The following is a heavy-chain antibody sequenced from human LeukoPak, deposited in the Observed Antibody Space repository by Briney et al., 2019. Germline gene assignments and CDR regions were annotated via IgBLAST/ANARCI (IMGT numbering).Heavy chain of an antibody. J-gene: IGHJ6*03. CDR1: GYMFTGHY. CDR2: IKGDSGIP. D-gene: IGHD7-27*01. V-gene: IGHV1-2*02. CDR3: ARVLRGNWGSPYYYYYMDV. Sequence: ASVKVSCKASGYMFTGHYMHWVRQAPGQGLEFLAWIKGDSGIPKYAQKFQGRVTLTRDTSISTAYMELTELTSDDTAVYYCARVLRGNWGSPYYYYYMDVWGKGTTVTVSS.